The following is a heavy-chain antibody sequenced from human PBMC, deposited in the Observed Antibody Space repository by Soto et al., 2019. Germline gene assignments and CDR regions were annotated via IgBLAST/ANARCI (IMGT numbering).Heavy chain of an antibody. CDR1: GESVASTSTA. CDR2: TYYRSKWYS. J-gene: IGHJ4*02. CDR3: ARGSYYSSCV. V-gene: IGHV6-1*01. D-gene: IGHD2-15*01. Sequence: PSETLSRTCASSGESVASTSTACSWIRLSPSRGLEWLGRTYYRSKWYSDYAVSVKSRITINPDTSKNQFSLQLNSVTPEDTAVYYCARGSYYSSCVWGPGTLLTVSS.